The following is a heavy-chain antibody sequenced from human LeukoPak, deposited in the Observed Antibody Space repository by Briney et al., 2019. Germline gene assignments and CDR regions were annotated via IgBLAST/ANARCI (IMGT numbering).Heavy chain of an antibody. CDR2: ISPSGGST. J-gene: IGHJ6*03. D-gene: IGHD3-10*02. Sequence: ASVKVSCKAFGYTFTSNYMHWVRQAPGQGPEWMGVISPSGGSTTYAQKFQGRVTLTRDMSTSTAYMELSSLRSEDTAVYYCARTPVRSYYYYYYMDVWGKGTTVTVSS. V-gene: IGHV1-46*01. CDR1: GYTFTSNY. CDR3: ARTPVRSYYYYYYMDV.